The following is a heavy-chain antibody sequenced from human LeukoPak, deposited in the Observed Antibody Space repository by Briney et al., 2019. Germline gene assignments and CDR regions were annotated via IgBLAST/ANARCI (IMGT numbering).Heavy chain of an antibody. CDR3: ARIASSSSPKGFDY. D-gene: IGHD6-6*01. V-gene: IGHV1-8*01. Sequence: ASVTVSCKASGYTFTSYDINWVRQATGQGREWMGWMNPNSGNTGYARKFQGRVTMTRNTSISTAYMELSSLRSEDTAVYYCARIASSSSPKGFDYWGQGTLVTVSS. CDR2: MNPNSGNT. CDR1: GYTFTSYD. J-gene: IGHJ4*02.